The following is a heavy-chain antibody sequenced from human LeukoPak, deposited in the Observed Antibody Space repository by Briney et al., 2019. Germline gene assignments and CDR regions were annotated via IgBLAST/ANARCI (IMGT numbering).Heavy chain of an antibody. CDR2: INHSGST. D-gene: IGHD3-16*02. Sequence: PSETLSLTCAVYGESFSGYYWSWIRQPPGKGLEWIGEINHSGSTNYNPSLKSRVTISVDTSKNQFSLKLSSVTAADTAVYYCARRYDYVWGSYRYRPISHDYWGQGTLVTVSS. J-gene: IGHJ4*02. CDR3: ARRYDYVWGSYRYRPISHDY. V-gene: IGHV4-34*01. CDR1: GESFSGYY.